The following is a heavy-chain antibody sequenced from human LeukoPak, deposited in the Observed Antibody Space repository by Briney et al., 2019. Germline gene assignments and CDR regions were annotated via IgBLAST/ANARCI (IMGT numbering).Heavy chain of an antibody. V-gene: IGHV1-69*13. J-gene: IGHJ5*02. D-gene: IGHD6-13*01. CDR3: ASDTRIAAADPRNWFDP. Sequence: SVKVSCKASGYTFTNYYMHWVRQAPGQGLEWMGGIIPIFGTANYAQKFQGRVTITADESTSTAYMELSSLRSEDTAVYYCASDTRIAAADPRNWFDPWGQGTLVTVSS. CDR2: IIPIFGTA. CDR1: GYTFTNYY.